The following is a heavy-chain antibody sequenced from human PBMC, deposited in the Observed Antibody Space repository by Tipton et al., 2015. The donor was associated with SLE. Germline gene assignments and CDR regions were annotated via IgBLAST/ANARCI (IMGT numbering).Heavy chain of an antibody. CDR1: GFTFSSYA. J-gene: IGHJ4*02. V-gene: IGHV3-30-3*01. CDR3: ARFTTPFDY. Sequence: SLRLSCAGSGFTFSSYAMHWVRQAPGKGLEWVAVISYDGNNKYYADSVKGRFTISRDNSKNTLYLQMNSLRAEDTAVYYCARFTTPFDYWGQGTLVTVSS. D-gene: IGHD1-1*01. CDR2: ISYDGNNK.